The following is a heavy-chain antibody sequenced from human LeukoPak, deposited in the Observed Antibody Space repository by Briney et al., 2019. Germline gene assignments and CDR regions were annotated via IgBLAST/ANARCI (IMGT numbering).Heavy chain of an antibody. D-gene: IGHD2-8*01. J-gene: IGHJ6*03. CDR3: ARSAEHCNNGVCFTDYYMDV. CDR1: GYTFTSYV. CDR2: INAGNGNT. V-gene: IGHV1-3*01. Sequence: ASVKVSCKASGYTFTSYVIHWVRQAPGQRLEWMGWINAGNGNTKYSQEFQDRVTITRDTSITTAYMELNSLTSDDTAVYFCARSAEHCNNGVCFTDYYMDVWGKGTTVTVSS.